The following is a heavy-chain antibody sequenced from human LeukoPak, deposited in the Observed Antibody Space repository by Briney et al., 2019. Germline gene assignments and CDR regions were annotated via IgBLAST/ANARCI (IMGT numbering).Heavy chain of an antibody. Sequence: SETLSLTCTVSGGSISSYYWSWIRQPPGKGLEWIGYIYYSGSTNYNPSLKSRVTISVDTSKNQFSLKLSSVTAADTAVYYSSRGIGHLGLFRCGSCYQVEWFDPWGQGTLVTVSS. D-gene: IGHD2-15*01. CDR1: GGSISSYY. CDR3: SRGIGHLGLFRCGSCYQVEWFDP. V-gene: IGHV4-59*08. CDR2: IYYSGST. J-gene: IGHJ5*02.